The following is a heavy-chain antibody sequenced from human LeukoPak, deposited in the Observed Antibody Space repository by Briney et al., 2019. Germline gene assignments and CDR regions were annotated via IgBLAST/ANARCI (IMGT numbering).Heavy chain of an antibody. D-gene: IGHD2-15*01. V-gene: IGHV3-33*01. CDR1: GFTFSSHG. Sequence: GRSLRLSCAASGFTFSSHGMHWVRQAPGKGLEWVAVIWYDGSKRHYADSVKGRFTISRDDSKNTLYLQMSSLRDEDTAVYYCARDPASSFDYWGQGTLVTVSS. CDR2: IWYDGSKR. J-gene: IGHJ4*02. CDR3: ARDPASSFDY.